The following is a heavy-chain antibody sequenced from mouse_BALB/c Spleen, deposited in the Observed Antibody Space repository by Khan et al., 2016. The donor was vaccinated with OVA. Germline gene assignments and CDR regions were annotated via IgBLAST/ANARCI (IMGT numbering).Heavy chain of an antibody. CDR3: VRDGAYHRNDGWFAY. CDR1: GYTFTSYT. D-gene: IGHD2-14*01. J-gene: IGHJ3*01. Sequence: QVQLQQPGAKLARPGASVKMSCKASGYTFTSYTIHWIKKRPGQGLEWIGYINPSNGYTNYNQKFKDKATLTTDKSSTTAYLQLSSLTSDDSAVYNCVRDGAYHRNDGWFAYWGQRTLVTVSA. CDR2: INPSNGYT. V-gene: IGHV1-4*01.